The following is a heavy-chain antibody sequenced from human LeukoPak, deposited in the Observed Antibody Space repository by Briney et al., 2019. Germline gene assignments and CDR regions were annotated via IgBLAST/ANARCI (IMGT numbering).Heavy chain of an antibody. CDR2: IRGSGEST. CDR3: AKDRISYTTSPGELSH. CDR1: GFIFNTYA. D-gene: IGHD3-10*01. V-gene: IGHV3-23*01. Sequence: GGSLRLSCAASGFIFNTYAMSWVRQAPGKGLEWVSTIRGSGESTHYADSVQGRFTISRDNSLYTVYLQMDSLRGDDTAVHYCAKDRISYTTSPGELSHWGQGTLVIVSS. J-gene: IGHJ4*02.